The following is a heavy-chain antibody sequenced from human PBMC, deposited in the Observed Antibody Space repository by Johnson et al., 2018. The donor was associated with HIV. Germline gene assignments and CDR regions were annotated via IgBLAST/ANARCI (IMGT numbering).Heavy chain of an antibody. V-gene: IGHV3-64*04. J-gene: IGHJ3*02. CDR3: ARGEWSSSKGGSFDM. CDR1: GFTFSSYA. CDR2: IGTAGDT. Sequence: QVQLVESGGGLVQPGGSLSLSCAASGFTFSSYAMHWVRQAPGKGLEYVSAIGTAGDTYYADSVKGRFIISRDNAKNSLFVEMNSLRAEDTAVYYCARGEWSSSKGGSFDMWGQGTLVTVSS. D-gene: IGHD6-13*01.